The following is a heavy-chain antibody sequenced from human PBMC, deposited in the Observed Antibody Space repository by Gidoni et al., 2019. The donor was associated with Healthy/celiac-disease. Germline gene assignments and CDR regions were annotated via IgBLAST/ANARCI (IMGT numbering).Heavy chain of an antibody. J-gene: IGHJ6*02. CDR2: ICTSGST. CDR1: GGSISSGRYY. CDR3: ARDPTYPPDYYYYGMDV. Sequence: QVQLQESGPGLVKPSQTLSLTCTVSGGSISSGRYYWSWIRQPAGKGLEWIGCICTSGSTNYNPSLKSRVTISVDTSKNQFSLKLSSVTAADTAVYYCARDPTYPPDYYYYGMDVWGQGTTVTVSS. V-gene: IGHV4-61*02.